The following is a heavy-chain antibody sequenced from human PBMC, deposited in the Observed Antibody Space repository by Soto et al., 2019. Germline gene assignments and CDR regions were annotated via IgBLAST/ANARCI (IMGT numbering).Heavy chain of an antibody. CDR1: GGSISNSDAY. CDR2: IYYGGTT. Sequence: KPSETLSLTCTVSGGSISNSDAYWVWIRQPPGKGLEWVGSIYYGGTTYYNPSLKSRVTVSVDTSKNLFSLHLNSVTAADTAIYYCARRGLILMPIWGQGTLVTV. D-gene: IGHD2-8*01. J-gene: IGHJ3*02. CDR3: ARRGLILMPI. V-gene: IGHV4-39*02.